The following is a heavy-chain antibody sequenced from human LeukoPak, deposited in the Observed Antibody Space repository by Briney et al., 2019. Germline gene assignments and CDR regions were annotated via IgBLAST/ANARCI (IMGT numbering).Heavy chain of an antibody. CDR3: ARDLADSSDSYGVFDY. Sequence: GGSLRLSCAASGFTFSNYAMHWVRQAPGKGLEWVAVIWYDGSNKYYADSVKGRFTISGDNSKNTLYLQMNSLRAEDTAVYYCARDLADSSDSYGVFDYWGQGTLVTVSS. V-gene: IGHV3-33*01. J-gene: IGHJ4*02. CDR1: GFTFSNYA. CDR2: IWYDGSNK. D-gene: IGHD3-22*01.